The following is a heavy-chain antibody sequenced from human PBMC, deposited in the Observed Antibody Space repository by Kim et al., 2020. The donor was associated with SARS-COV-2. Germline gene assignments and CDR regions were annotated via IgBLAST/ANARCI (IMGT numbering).Heavy chain of an antibody. Sequence: SPSFQGQVTISADKSISTAYLQWSSLKASDTAMYYCARQGAAAGTYYFDYWGQGTLVTVSS. CDR3: ARQGAAAGTYYFDY. V-gene: IGHV5-51*01. D-gene: IGHD6-13*01. J-gene: IGHJ4*02.